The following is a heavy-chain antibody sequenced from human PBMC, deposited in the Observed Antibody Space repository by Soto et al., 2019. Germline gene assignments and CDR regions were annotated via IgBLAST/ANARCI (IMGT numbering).Heavy chain of an antibody. Sequence: QITLKESGPTLVKPTQNLTLTCTFSGFSPRTDGVDVGWIRQPPGKALEWLALIYWDDDQRYSPSLKTRLTITKDTSNSQGVLTMTNMDPVDTATYYCAHAYGGTSCLNDAFDVWGQGTVVTVSS. CDR3: AHAYGGTSCLNDAFDV. CDR1: GFSPRTDGVD. CDR2: IYWDDDQ. J-gene: IGHJ3*01. D-gene: IGHD2-2*01. V-gene: IGHV2-5*02.